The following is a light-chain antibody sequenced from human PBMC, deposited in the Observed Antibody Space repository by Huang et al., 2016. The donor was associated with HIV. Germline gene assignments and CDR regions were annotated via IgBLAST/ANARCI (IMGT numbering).Light chain of an antibody. CDR2: YAS. V-gene: IGKV1-NL1*01. CDR1: QGITKS. Sequence: DIQMTQSPSSLFASVGDRVTITCRASQGITKSLAWYQQKPGTAPKLLIYYASRLESGVPSRFSGSGSGTDYTLTISSLQPEDFATYYCQQYYSPPPMYTFGQGTKLEIK. J-gene: IGKJ2*01. CDR3: QQYYSPPPMYT.